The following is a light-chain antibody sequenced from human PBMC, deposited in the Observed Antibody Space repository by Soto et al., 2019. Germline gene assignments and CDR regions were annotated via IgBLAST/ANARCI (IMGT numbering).Light chain of an antibody. V-gene: IGKV3-15*01. J-gene: IGKJ5*01. CDR3: QQYNNWPPIA. CDR1: QSVSSD. Sequence: EIVMTQSPVTLSVSLGERATLSCRASQSVSSDLAWYQQTPGQAPRLLIYGASNRATGVPARFSGSGSGTELTLTISSLQSEDFAVYYCQQYNNWPPIAFGQGTRLEIK. CDR2: GAS.